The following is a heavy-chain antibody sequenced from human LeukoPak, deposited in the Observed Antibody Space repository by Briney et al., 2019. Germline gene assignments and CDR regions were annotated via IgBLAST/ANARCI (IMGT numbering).Heavy chain of an antibody. D-gene: IGHD3-16*02. CDR1: GASITSESSY. CDR3: ARVPSYRRYSYHS. V-gene: IGHV4-39*01. J-gene: IGHJ4*02. Sequence: SETLSLTCTVSGASITSESSYWGWIHQPPGKGFQWIGGLVYDGSAHYNPSLQSHVSISADTSNNQFSLKLASVTASDTGVYFCARVPSYRRYSYHSWGQGTLVTVSS. CDR2: LVYDGSA.